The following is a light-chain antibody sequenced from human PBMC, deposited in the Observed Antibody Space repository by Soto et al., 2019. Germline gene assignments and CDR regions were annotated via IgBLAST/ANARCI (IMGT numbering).Light chain of an antibody. J-gene: IGLJ1*01. Sequence: QSALTQPASVSGSPGQSITISCTGTSSDVGSYNLVSWYQQHPGKAPKLMIYEVSKRPSGVSNRFSGSKSGNTASPTISGLQAEDEADYYCCSYAGSSTFYVFGTGTQLTVL. CDR1: SSDVGSYNL. CDR2: EVS. CDR3: CSYAGSSTFYV. V-gene: IGLV2-23*02.